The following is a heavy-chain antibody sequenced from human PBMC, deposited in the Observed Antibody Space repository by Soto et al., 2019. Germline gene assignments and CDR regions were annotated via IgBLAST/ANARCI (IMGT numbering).Heavy chain of an antibody. Sequence: SETLSLTCTVSGGSISSYSWAWIRQPPGKGLEWVGYIYYGGTTSYNPSLKSRVTISVDRSKNQFSLKLSSVTAADTAVYYCARVPDYWGQGTLVTAPQ. V-gene: IGHV4-59*12. CDR1: GGSISSYS. CDR3: ARVPDY. CDR2: IYYGGTT. J-gene: IGHJ4*02.